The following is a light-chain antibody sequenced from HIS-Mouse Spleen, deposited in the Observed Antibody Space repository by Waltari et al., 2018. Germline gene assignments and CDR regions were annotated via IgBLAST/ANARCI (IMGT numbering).Light chain of an antibody. CDR1: QSVSSSY. CDR3: QQHGT. CDR2: GAS. V-gene: IGKV3-20*01. J-gene: IGKJ2*01. Sequence: EIVLTQSPGTLSLSPGERAILSCRASQSVSSSYLAWYQQKPGQAPRLLIYGASSRATGIPDRFSGSGSGTDFTLTISRLEPEDFAVYYCQQHGTFGQGTKLEIK.